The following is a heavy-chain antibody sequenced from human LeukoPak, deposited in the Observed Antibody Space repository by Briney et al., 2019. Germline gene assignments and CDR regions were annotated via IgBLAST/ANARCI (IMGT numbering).Heavy chain of an antibody. D-gene: IGHD2-15*01. CDR3: ARIRLPPHYYYYGMDV. CDR1: GGSFSGYY. Sequence: SETLSLTCAVYGGSFSGYYWSWIRQPPGKGLEWIGETNHSGSTNYNPSLKSRVTISVDTSKNQFSLKLSSVTAADTAVYYCARIRLPPHYYYYGMDVWGQGTTVTVSS. J-gene: IGHJ6*02. V-gene: IGHV4-34*01. CDR2: TNHSGST.